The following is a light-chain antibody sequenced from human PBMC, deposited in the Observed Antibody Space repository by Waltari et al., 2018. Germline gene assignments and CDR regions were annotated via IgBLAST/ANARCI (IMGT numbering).Light chain of an antibody. Sequence: SSELTQDPAVSVALGQTVRSYYASWYQQKPGQAPVLVIYGKNNRPSGIPDRFSGSSSGNTASLTITGAQAEDEADYYCNSRDSSGNLVVFGGGTKLTVL. CDR1: SYY. CDR2: GKN. CDR3: NSRDSSGNLVV. J-gene: IGLJ2*01. V-gene: IGLV3-19*01.